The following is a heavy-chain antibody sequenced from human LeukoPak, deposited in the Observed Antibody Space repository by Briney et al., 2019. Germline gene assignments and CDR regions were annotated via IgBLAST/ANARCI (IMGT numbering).Heavy chain of an antibody. J-gene: IGHJ4*02. CDR3: AGGRAQWLVDY. V-gene: IGHV3-33*01. CDR2: IWYDGSNK. D-gene: IGHD6-19*01. Sequence: GRSLRLSCAASGFTFSSYGMHWVRQAPGKGLEWVAVIWYDGSNKYYADSVKGRFTISRDNSKNTLYLQMNSLRAEDTAVYYCAGGRAQWLVDYWGQGTLVTVSS. CDR1: GFTFSSYG.